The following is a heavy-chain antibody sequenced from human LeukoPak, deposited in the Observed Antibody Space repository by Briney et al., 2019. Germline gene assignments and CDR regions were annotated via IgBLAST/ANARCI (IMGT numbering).Heavy chain of an antibody. CDR1: GFTSSA. CDR3: AKDQQGGAGSGRFDY. J-gene: IGHJ4*02. Sequence: GGSLRLSCAASGFTSSAIHWVRQSPGKGLEWLAIISFDGAYRYYADSVKGRFTISRDISKNTFYLQMSSLTADDAALYYCAKDQQGGAGSGRFDYWGQGTLVTVSS. V-gene: IGHV3-30-3*02. CDR2: ISFDGAYR. D-gene: IGHD3-10*01.